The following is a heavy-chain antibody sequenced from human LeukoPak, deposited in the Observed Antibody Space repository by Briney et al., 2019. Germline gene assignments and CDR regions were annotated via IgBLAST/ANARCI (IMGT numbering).Heavy chain of an antibody. Sequence: ASVKVSCKASGYTFTGYYMHWVRQAPGQGLEWMGWINPNSGGTNYAQKFQGWVTMARDTSISTAYMELSRPRSDDTAVYYCAINSSGYFFDYWGQGTLVTVSS. D-gene: IGHD3-22*01. V-gene: IGHV1-2*04. CDR1: GYTFTGYY. CDR3: AINSSGYFFDY. CDR2: INPNSGGT. J-gene: IGHJ4*02.